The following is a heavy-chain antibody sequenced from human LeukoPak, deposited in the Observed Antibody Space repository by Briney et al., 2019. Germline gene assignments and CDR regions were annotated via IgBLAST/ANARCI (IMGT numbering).Heavy chain of an antibody. CDR2: IYYSGST. CDR3: ARDYQGGYGDKTVDY. D-gene: IGHD5-18*01. V-gene: IGHV4-39*07. Sequence: SETLSHTCTVSGGSISSSSYYWGWIRQPPGKGLEWIGSIYYSGSTYYNPSLKSRVTISVDTSKNQFSLKLSSVTAADTAVYYCARDYQGGYGDKTVDYWGQGTLVTVSS. J-gene: IGHJ4*02. CDR1: GGSISSSSYY.